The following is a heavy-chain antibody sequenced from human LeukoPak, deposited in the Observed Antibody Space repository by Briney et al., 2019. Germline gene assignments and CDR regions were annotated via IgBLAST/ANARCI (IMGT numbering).Heavy chain of an antibody. CDR2: IYYTGST. D-gene: IGHD3-3*01. Sequence: SETLSLTCTASGGSITNSGYYWGWVRQPPGKGLEWIASIYYTGSTYYNPSLKSRVTISVDTSKNQFSLKLSSVTAADTAVYYCARVHYDFWSGSHRGFDYWGQGTLVTVSS. CDR1: GGSITNSGYY. J-gene: IGHJ4*02. CDR3: ARVHYDFWSGSHRGFDY. V-gene: IGHV4-39*07.